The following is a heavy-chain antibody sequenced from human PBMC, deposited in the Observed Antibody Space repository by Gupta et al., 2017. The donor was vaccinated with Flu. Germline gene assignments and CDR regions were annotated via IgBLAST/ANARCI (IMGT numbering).Heavy chain of an antibody. D-gene: IGHD3-3*01. J-gene: IGHJ5*02. CDR2: IIPIFGTA. CDR1: GGTFSSYA. CDR3: ARDCHYDFWSASYNWFDP. Sequence: QVQLVQSGAEVKKPGSSVKVSCKASGGTFSSYAISWVRQAPGQGLEWMGGIIPIFGTANYAQKFQGRVTITADKSTSTAYMELSSLRSEDTAVYYCARDCHYDFWSASYNWFDPWGQGTLVTVSS. V-gene: IGHV1-69*06.